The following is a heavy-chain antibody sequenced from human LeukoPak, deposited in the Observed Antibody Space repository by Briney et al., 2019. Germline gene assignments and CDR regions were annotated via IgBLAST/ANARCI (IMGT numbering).Heavy chain of an antibody. J-gene: IGHJ3*02. CDR2: IYSRGTT. CDR3: TRDSFTVGGPTPSVVFDI. D-gene: IGHD1-26*01. Sequence: SETLSLTCTVSGDSINTDHYWSWIRQTPGKGLEWIGYIYSRGTTHYNPSLTGRVTISLDTSKNQFSLNLRSVTAADTALYYCTRDSFTVGGPTPSVVFDIWGQGTTVTVSS. CDR1: GDSINTDHY. V-gene: IGHV4-59*11.